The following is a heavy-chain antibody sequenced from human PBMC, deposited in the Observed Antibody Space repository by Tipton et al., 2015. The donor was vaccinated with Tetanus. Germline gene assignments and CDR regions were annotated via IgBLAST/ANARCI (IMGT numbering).Heavy chain of an antibody. J-gene: IGHJ3*02. V-gene: IGHV4-59*01. CDR1: GASIRSSY. CDR2: IYHTGTS. D-gene: IGHD3-22*01. CDR3: ARGFYDSGGSSNTFDI. Sequence: TLSLTCTVSGASIRSSYWSWIRQPPGKGLEWIAYIYHTGTSNYNPSLKSRVTVSVDTSKNQFSLTLTSVTAADTAVYYCARGFYDSGGSSNTFDIWGQGTKVTVSS.